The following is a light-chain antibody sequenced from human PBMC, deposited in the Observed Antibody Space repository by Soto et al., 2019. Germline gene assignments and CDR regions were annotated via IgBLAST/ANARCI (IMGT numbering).Light chain of an antibody. V-gene: IGLV7-43*01. CDR2: XTS. CDR1: TGAVTSAYY. Sequence: QAVVTQEPSLTVSPGGTVTLTCASTTGAVTSAYYPNWFQQKPGQAPRALIXXTSNKHSXTPXXFSGSLLGGKAALTLSGXXXXXXXXYYCLLYYDDAWVFGGGTKLTVL. CDR3: LLYYDDAWV. J-gene: IGLJ3*02.